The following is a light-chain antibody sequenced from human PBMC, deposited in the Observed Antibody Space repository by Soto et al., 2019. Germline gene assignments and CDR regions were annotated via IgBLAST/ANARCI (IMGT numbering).Light chain of an antibody. CDR3: QKYNSALWW. V-gene: IGKV1-27*01. CDR2: GAS. J-gene: IGKJ1*01. Sequence: DIQMTQSPSSLSASVGDRVNITCRANQSIRNYLAWYQQKPGKVAKLLIYGASTLQSGVPSRFGGSGSGTDFTLTISSLQPEDVATYYCQKYNSALWWFGQGTKVEIK. CDR1: QSIRNY.